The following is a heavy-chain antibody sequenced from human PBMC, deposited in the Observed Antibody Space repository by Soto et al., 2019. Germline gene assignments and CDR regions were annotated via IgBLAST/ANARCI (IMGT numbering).Heavy chain of an antibody. J-gene: IGHJ4*02. Sequence: QVQLQESGPGLVKPSQTLSLTCTVSGGSISSGGYYWTWIRQHPGKGLEWIGYIYYNGNTYYNPYLQSRLXXSXDXXKNQFSRKLTSVTAAETAVYYCARDRGDRGYYFDCWGQGTLVTVSS. D-gene: IGHD2-21*01. CDR3: ARDRGDRGYYFDC. V-gene: IGHV4-31*03. CDR2: IYYNGNT. CDR1: GGSISSGGYY.